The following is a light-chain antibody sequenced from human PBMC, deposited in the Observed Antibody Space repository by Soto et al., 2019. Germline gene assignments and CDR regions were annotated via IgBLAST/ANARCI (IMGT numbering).Light chain of an antibody. Sequence: DIQMTQSPSSLSASVGDRVTITCRASRGISNFLAWYQQKPGKVPKLLIYLASTLQSGVPYRFSGSGSCTDFTLTIGSLQPEDGATYYCQKYNSAPLTFGGGTKVEIK. J-gene: IGKJ4*01. CDR2: LAS. CDR3: QKYNSAPLT. V-gene: IGKV1-27*01. CDR1: RGISNF.